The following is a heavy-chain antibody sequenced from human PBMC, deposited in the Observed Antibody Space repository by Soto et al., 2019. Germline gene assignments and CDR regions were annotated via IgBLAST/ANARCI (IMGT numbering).Heavy chain of an antibody. D-gene: IGHD3-9*01. CDR2: INPNSGDT. CDR1: RYIFTGYH. J-gene: IGHJ6*02. Sequence: SEKVSYKASRYIFTGYHIHWVRQAPGRGLEWMGWINPNSGDTEYAQNFQGRVTMTRDTSFNLVYMEMSGLMSDATAVYYCARDARGTRGFDEMDIWGQGTTVTVSS. V-gene: IGHV1-2*02. CDR3: ARDARGTRGFDEMDI.